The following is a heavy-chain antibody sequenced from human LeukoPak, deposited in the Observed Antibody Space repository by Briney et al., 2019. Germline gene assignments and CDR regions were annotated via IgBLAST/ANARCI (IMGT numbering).Heavy chain of an antibody. J-gene: IGHJ4*02. Sequence: GGSLRLSCAASGFTFSNYWMHWVRQAPGKGLVWISRINSDGGSTTYADSVKGRFTISRDNSKNTLYLQMNSLRAEDTAVYYCAKTGRGYYDSSGYYYDYWGQGTLVTVSS. V-gene: IGHV3-74*01. D-gene: IGHD3-22*01. CDR1: GFTFSNYW. CDR3: AKTGRGYYDSSGYYYDY. CDR2: INSDGGST.